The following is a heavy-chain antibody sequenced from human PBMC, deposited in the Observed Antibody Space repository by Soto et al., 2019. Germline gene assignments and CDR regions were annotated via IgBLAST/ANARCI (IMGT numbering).Heavy chain of an antibody. CDR1: GYSFTSYG. CDR3: ARQQWLYYYYGMDV. V-gene: IGHV1-18*01. Sequence: QVQLVQSGAEVKKTGASVRVSCKASGYSFTSYGIIWVRQAPGQGLEWMGWISAYNGNTNYAQKLQGRVTMTTDTSTSTGYMELRRLRSDDTAVYYCARQQWLYYYYGMDVWGQGTTVTVSS. CDR2: ISAYNGNT. D-gene: IGHD6-19*01. J-gene: IGHJ6*02.